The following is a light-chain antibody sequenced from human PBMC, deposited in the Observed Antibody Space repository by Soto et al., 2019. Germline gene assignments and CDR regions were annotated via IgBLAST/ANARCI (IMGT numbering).Light chain of an antibody. CDR3: QQDDNLLL. CDR1: QDITNY. Sequence: DIQMTQSPSSLSASVGDRVTITCQASQDITNYLNWYQQKPGKAPKFLIYDASNLDTGVPSRFSGSGSGTNFTFTNSSLLPEYIATYYCQQDDNLLLFGQGTRLEIK. CDR2: DAS. V-gene: IGKV1-33*01. J-gene: IGKJ5*01.